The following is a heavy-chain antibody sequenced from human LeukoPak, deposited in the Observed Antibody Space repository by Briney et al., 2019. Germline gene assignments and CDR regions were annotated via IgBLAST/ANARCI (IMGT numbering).Heavy chain of an antibody. D-gene: IGHD1-26*01. J-gene: IGHJ4*02. CDR3: ATAWGPTTPLEF. CDR1: GYTFSGFY. Sequence: GASVKVSCKASGYTFSGFYIHWVRQAPGQGLEWMGWINPNSGVTNYAQKFQGRVAMTRDTDISTAYLELRSLTSDDSAVYFCATAWGPTTPLEFWGQGTLVPVSS. CDR2: INPNSGVT. V-gene: IGHV1-2*02.